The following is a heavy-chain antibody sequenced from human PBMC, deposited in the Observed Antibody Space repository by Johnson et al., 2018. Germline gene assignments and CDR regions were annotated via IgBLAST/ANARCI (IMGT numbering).Heavy chain of an antibody. CDR3: ARGRWTDGSVDAFDI. J-gene: IGHJ3*02. D-gene: IGHD2-15*01. CDR1: GFTFSSYG. V-gene: IGHV3-33*01. Sequence: VQLLESGGGVVQXGRSLRLSCAASGFTFSSYGMHWVRQAPGKGLEWVAVIWYDGSNKYYADSVKGRFTISRDNSKNTLYLQMNSLRAEDTAVYYCARGRWTDGSVDAFDIWGQGTMVTVSS. CDR2: IWYDGSNK.